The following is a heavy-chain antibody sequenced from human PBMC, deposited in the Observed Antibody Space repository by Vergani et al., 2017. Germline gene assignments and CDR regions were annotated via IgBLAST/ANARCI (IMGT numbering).Heavy chain of an antibody. CDR1: GITLSNYD. J-gene: IGHJ4*02. CDR2: IQFDGSNQ. V-gene: IGHV3-30*02. CDR3: AKHFRGWGNDY. Sequence: QVQLVESGGGVVQRGGSLRLSCATSGITLSNYDMQWIRQGPGKGLEFVAFIQFDGSNQYYADSVKGRFTLSRDFSKNTLYLQMNSLRTDDTATYYCAKHFRGWGNDYWGQGTQVIVSS. D-gene: IGHD3-16*01.